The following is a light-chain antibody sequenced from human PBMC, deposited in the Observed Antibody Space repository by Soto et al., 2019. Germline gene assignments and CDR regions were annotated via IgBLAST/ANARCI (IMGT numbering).Light chain of an antibody. Sequence: EIVLTQSPGTLSLSPGERATLSCRAIQSVRSGYLAWYQQKPGQAPRLLISGASSRAADIPDRFSGSGSGTDFTLTINRLEPEDFAVYYCQQYGGSPRTFGQGTKVDIK. CDR2: GAS. CDR3: QQYGGSPRT. J-gene: IGKJ1*01. V-gene: IGKV3-20*01. CDR1: QSVRSGY.